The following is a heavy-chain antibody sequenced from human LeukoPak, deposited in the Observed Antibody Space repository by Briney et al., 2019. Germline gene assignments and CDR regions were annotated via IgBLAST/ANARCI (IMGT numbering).Heavy chain of an antibody. J-gene: IGHJ4*02. CDR1: GFTFSSNS. Sequence: GGSLRLSCAASGFTFSSNSMTWVRQTPGKGLEWVPGISGSGDSTFYADSVKGRFTISRDNSRNTLHLQMSSLRPEDTAVYYCTKWSGFGDDWGQGTLVTVSS. D-gene: IGHD3-10*01. V-gene: IGHV3-23*01. CDR3: TKWSGFGDD. CDR2: ISGSGDST.